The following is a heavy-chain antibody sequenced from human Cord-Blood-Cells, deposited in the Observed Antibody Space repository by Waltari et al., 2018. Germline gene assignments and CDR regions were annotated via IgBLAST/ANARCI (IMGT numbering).Heavy chain of an antibody. CDR3: ASEYSSSSNWFDP. Sequence: QLQLQESGPGLVKPSETLSLTCTVSGGSISSSSYYWGWIRQPPGKGLGWIGSIYYSGSTYYNPSLKGRVTISVDTSKNQFSLKLSSVTAADTAVYYCASEYSSSSNWFDPWGQGTLVTVSS. CDR2: IYYSGST. CDR1: GGSISSSSYY. V-gene: IGHV4-39*01. D-gene: IGHD6-6*01. J-gene: IGHJ5*02.